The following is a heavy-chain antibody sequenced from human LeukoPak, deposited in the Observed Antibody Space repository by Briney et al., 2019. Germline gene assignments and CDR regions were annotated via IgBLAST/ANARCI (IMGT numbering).Heavy chain of an antibody. V-gene: IGHV4-34*01. Sequence: PSETLSLTCAVYGGSFSGYYWSWIRQPPGKGLEWIGEINHSGSTNYNPSLKSRVTISVDTSKNQFSLKLSSVTAADTAVYYCARGARVAGISPTPAAAWFDPWGQGTLVTVSS. D-gene: IGHD6-19*01. J-gene: IGHJ5*02. CDR3: ARGARVAGISPTPAAAWFDP. CDR1: GGSFSGYY. CDR2: INHSGST.